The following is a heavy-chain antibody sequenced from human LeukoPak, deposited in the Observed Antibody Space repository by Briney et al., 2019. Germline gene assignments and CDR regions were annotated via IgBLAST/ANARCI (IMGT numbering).Heavy chain of an antibody. V-gene: IGHV4-34*01. J-gene: IGHJ3*02. D-gene: IGHD3-9*01. Sequence: PSETLSLTCAVYGGSFSGYYWSWIRQPPGKGPEWIGEINHSGSTNYNPSLKSRVTISVDTSKNQFSLKLSSVTAADTAVYYCATIRYGAFDIWGQGTMVTVSS. CDR3: ATIRYGAFDI. CDR2: INHSGST. CDR1: GGSFSGYY.